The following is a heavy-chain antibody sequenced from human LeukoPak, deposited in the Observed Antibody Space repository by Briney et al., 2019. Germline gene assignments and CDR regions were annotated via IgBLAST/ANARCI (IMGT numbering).Heavy chain of an antibody. D-gene: IGHD2-15*01. J-gene: IGHJ4*02. CDR1: GFTFSSYS. CDR2: ISFDGNNK. V-gene: IGHV3-30*03. CDR3: GGGTYYFDY. Sequence: PGGSLRLSCAASGFTFSSYSMNWVRQAPGKGLEWVALISFDGNNKYYADSVKGRFTISRDNSKNTLYLQMNSLRAEDTAVYYCGGGTYYFDYWGQGTLVTVSS.